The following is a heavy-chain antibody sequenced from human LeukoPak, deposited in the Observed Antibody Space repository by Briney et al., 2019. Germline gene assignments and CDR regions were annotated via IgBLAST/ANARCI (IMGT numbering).Heavy chain of an antibody. V-gene: IGHV5-51*01. CDR1: GDRLTSYW. Sequence: RGESLKISCKGYGDRLTSYWVAWVRQMPGKGLEWMGIIFPGDSDTRYSPSIQGQVTISVDRSISTAYLQWSSLKASDTAIYYCARRPLHSQNWLAPWGQGTLVTVSS. CDR3: ARRPLHSQNWLAP. J-gene: IGHJ5*02. CDR2: IFPGDSDT.